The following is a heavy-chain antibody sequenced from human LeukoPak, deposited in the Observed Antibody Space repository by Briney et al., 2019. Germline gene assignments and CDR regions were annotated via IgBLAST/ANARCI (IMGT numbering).Heavy chain of an antibody. D-gene: IGHD6-13*01. CDR2: ICYSGST. CDR3: ARESVAAAGTKAFDI. Sequence: SEALSLTCTVSGASMSTYYWSWIRQPPGRGLQWIGYICYSGSTNCNPSLESRVTIALDTSKNQFSLKLTSVTAADTAVYYCARESVAAAGTKAFDIWGQGTMVTVSS. V-gene: IGHV4-59*01. CDR1: GASMSTYY. J-gene: IGHJ3*02.